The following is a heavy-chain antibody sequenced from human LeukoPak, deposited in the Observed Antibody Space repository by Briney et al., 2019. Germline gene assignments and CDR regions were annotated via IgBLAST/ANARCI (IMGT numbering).Heavy chain of an antibody. CDR3: AASPVYAMVWFDP. V-gene: IGHV3-23*01. J-gene: IGHJ5*02. Sequence: GGSLRLSCAASGFTFSSHAMSWVRQAPGKGLEWVSAISGSGGSTYYADSVKGRFTISRDNSKNTLYLQMNSLRAEDTAVYYCAASPVYAMVWFDPWGQGTLVTVSS. D-gene: IGHD2-8*01. CDR2: ISGSGGST. CDR1: GFTFSSHA.